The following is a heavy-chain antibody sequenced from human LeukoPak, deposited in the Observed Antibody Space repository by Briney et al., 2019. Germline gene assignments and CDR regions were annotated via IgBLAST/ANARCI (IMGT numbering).Heavy chain of an antibody. V-gene: IGHV4-39*07. J-gene: IGHJ4*02. Sequence: SETLSLTCTVSGGSISSSSYYWGWIRQPPGKGLEWTGSIYYSGSTYYNPSLKSQVTISVDTSKNQFSLKLSSVTAADTAVYYCAADIVLMVYEDWGQGTLVTVSS. CDR1: GGSISSSSYY. CDR3: AADIVLMVYED. CDR2: IYYSGST. D-gene: IGHD2-8*01.